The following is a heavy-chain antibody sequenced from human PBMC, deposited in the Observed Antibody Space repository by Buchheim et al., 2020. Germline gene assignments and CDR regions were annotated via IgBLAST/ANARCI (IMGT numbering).Heavy chain of an antibody. V-gene: IGHV3-23*01. CDR2: ITGSGEST. CDR1: GFTFSSYD. Sequence: EVQLLESGGDLVQPGGSLRLSCAAAGFTFSSYDMTWVRQPPGKGLEWVSAITGSGESTYYADSVKGRFTISRDISKNTLYLEMNSLRAEDTAIYYCATGCGGDCYNSGLDYWGQGTL. D-gene: IGHD2-21*01. CDR3: ATGCGGDCYNSGLDY. J-gene: IGHJ4*02.